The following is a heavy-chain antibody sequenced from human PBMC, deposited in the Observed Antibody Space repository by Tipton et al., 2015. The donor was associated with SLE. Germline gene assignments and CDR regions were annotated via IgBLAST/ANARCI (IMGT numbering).Heavy chain of an antibody. V-gene: IGHV3-66*02. CDR3: ARDGGYQVEDAFEI. CDR1: GFTVSSNY. CDR2: IYTGGDT. Sequence: SLRLSCAASGFTVSSNYMNCVRQAPGKGLEWVSVIYTGGDTYYTEPVKCPFTISRDNSRNTVFLQMNSLRPEAKAVYCCARDGGYQVEDAFEIWGHGTMVSVSS. D-gene: IGHD2-2*01. J-gene: IGHJ3*02.